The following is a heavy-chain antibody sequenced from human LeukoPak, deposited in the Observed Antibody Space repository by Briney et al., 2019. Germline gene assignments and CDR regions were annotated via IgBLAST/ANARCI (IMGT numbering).Heavy chain of an antibody. V-gene: IGHV1-18*03. Sequence: ASVKVSCKPSGYALTSYGISWVRQAPGQGLEWMGWISAYNGNTNYAQKFQGRVAMTTDRSRTTAFIEVTSLTYDDMAVYYCARGTRASFFDIWGQGTMVTVSS. CDR2: ISAYNGNT. CDR1: GYALTSYG. CDR3: ARGTRASFFDI. J-gene: IGHJ3*02.